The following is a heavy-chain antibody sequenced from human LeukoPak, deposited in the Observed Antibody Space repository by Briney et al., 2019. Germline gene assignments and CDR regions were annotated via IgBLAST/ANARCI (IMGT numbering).Heavy chain of an antibody. J-gene: IGHJ5*02. CDR3: TSHAAFDP. CDR2: IKSKNVGGTT. CDR1: GFTFSNYA. V-gene: IGHV3-15*01. Sequence: GGSPRLSCAASGFTFSNYAMSWVRQAPGKGLEWVGRIKSKNVGGTTDYAAPVKGRFTIPRDDSKNTVYLQMNSLKIEDTAVYYCTSHAAFDPWGQGTLVTVSS.